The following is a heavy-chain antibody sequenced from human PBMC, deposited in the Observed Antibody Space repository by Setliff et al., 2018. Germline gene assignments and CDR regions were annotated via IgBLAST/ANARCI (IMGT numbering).Heavy chain of an antibody. CDR2: IHAGSSNT. CDR3: ARMSTGGPYYDH. V-gene: IGHV1-3*01. J-gene: IGHJ4*02. CDR1: GYSFSSNA. Sequence: GASVKVSCKASGYSFSSNAFHWVRQAPGQTLEWMGWIHAGSSNTLYSQKLQGRLTITRDTSATTAYMELNSLTSEDTAVYYCARMSTGGPYYDHWGQGTLVTVSS. D-gene: IGHD2-15*01.